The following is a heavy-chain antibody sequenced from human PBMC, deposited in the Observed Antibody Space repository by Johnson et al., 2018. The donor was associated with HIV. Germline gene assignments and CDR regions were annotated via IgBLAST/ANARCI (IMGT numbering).Heavy chain of an antibody. CDR3: AREPGLVAAFDI. J-gene: IGHJ3*02. V-gene: IGHV3-30*02. D-gene: IGHD6-19*01. CDR1: GFTFSSYA. CDR2: IRYDGSNK. Sequence: QVQLVESGGGLVEPGGSLRLSCSASGFTFSSYAMHWVRQAPGKGLEWVAFIRYDGSNKYYADSVKGRFTISRDNSKNTLYLQMNSLRAEDTAVYYCAREPGLVAAFDIWGQGTMVTVSS.